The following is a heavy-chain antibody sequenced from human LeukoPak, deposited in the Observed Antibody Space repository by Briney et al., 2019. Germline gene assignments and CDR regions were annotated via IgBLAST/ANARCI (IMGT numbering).Heavy chain of an antibody. CDR2: IYTTEST. Sequence: KPSETLSLTCTVSGGPISSYYWSWIRQPAGKGLEWIGRIYTTESTNYNPALNSRITMSLDTSKNQFSLKVSSVTAADTAMYYCARDTPRGYSYGCPFDYWGQGTLVTVSS. D-gene: IGHD5-18*01. J-gene: IGHJ4*02. CDR1: GGPISSYY. CDR3: ARDTPRGYSYGCPFDY. V-gene: IGHV4-4*07.